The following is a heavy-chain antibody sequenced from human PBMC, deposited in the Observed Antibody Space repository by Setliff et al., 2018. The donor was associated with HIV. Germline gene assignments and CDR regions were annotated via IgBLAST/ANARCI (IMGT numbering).Heavy chain of an antibody. CDR1: GFTFSNFW. CDR3: AKSALLWFGTSNWFDS. Sequence: GESLKISCAASGFTFSNFWMSWVRQAPGKGLEWVANIKQDGSEKYYVGSVKGRFTISRDNANNSLYLQMNSLRAEDTAVYHCAKSALLWFGTSNWFDSWGQGTLVTVSS. D-gene: IGHD3-10*01. CDR2: IKQDGSEK. J-gene: IGHJ5*01. V-gene: IGHV3-7*03.